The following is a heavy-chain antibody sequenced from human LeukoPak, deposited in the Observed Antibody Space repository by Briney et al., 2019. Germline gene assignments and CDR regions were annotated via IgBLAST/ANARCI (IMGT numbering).Heavy chain of an antibody. CDR3: VRDGGD. V-gene: IGHV3-74*01. Sequence: PGGSLRLSRAGSGFTFSSYQMHWARQSPGEGLVWVSRINSDGSGTAYADSVKGRFTISRDNAKNTLYLQMNTLRAEDTAVYYCVRDGGDWGQGTLVTVTS. CDR2: INSDGSGT. CDR1: GFTFSSYQ. J-gene: IGHJ4*02. D-gene: IGHD3-10*01.